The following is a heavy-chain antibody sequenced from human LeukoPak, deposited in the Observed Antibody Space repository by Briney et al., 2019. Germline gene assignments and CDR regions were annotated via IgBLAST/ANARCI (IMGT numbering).Heavy chain of an antibody. V-gene: IGHV3-23*01. CDR2: IRGDGETT. CDR3: AKAEGYDILTGLDY. CDR1: GFTFTSYA. D-gene: IGHD3-9*01. Sequence: PGGSLRLSCAASGFTFTSYAMNWVRQAPGKGLEWVSAIRGDGETTYYADSVKGRFTISRDNSKNTLYLQMNSLRTEDTAVYYCAKAEGYDILTGLDYWGQGTLVTVSS. J-gene: IGHJ4*02.